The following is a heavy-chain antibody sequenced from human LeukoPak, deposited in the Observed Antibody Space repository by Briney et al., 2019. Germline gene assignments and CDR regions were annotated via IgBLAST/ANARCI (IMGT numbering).Heavy chain of an antibody. CDR3: AKDLSYGSYSFDS. CDR1: GFPFSIYG. V-gene: IGHV3-30*18. D-gene: IGHD3-10*01. Sequence: PGGSLRISCAASGFPFSIYGMHWVRQAPGNGLEWVAIITFDGNSKSYADSVKGRFTVSRDNSKNTLYLQMSSLRTEDTAVYYCAKDLSYGSYSFDSWGQGALVTVSS. CDR2: ITFDGNSK. J-gene: IGHJ4*02.